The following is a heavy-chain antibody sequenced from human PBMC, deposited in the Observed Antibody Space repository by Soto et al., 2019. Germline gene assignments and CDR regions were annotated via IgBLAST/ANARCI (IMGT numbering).Heavy chain of an antibody. CDR1: GFTFSAYY. J-gene: IGHJ6*02. CDR3: ARDPGIYYGMDV. V-gene: IGHV3-11*01. CDR2: ISSSGFNI. Sequence: QVQLVESGGGLVKPGGSLRLSCTASGFTFSAYYMTWIRQAPGKGLEWVSYISSSGFNIYYADSVKGRFTVSRDKAKNSMYLQMNTLRVEDTAVYYCARDPGIYYGMDVWGQGTTVTVSS. D-gene: IGHD3-10*01.